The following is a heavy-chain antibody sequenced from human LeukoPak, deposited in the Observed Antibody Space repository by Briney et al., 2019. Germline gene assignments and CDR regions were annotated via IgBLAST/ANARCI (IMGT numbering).Heavy chain of an antibody. CDR1: GFTFSSYA. Sequence: GGSLRLSCAASGFTFSSYAMSGVRHAPGKGLEWVSANSGSGGSTYYADSVKGRFTISRDNSKNALYLQMNSLRAEDTAVYYCANGYPTYYYDSSGYYYFDFWGQGTLVTVSS. V-gene: IGHV3-23*01. CDR3: ANGYPTYYYDSSGYYYFDF. J-gene: IGHJ4*02. D-gene: IGHD3-22*01. CDR2: NSGSGGST.